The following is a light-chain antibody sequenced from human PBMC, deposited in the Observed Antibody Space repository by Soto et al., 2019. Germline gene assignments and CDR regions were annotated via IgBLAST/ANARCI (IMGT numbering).Light chain of an antibody. CDR1: QAVSSSY. V-gene: IGKV3-20*01. CDR2: ATS. CDR3: HQYATSPLT. Sequence: EIVLTQSPGTLPLSPGEGATLSCRASQAVSSSYIAWYQQKPGQAPRLLIYATSGRATGIPDRFSGSGSETDFTLAISRLEPEDFAVYYCHQYATSPLTFGGGTKVDIK. J-gene: IGKJ4*01.